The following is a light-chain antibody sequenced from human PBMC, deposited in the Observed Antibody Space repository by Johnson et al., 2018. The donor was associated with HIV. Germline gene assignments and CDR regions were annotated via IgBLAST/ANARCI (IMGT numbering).Light chain of an antibody. CDR2: ENT. CDR1: SSNIGNKY. CDR3: GTWDTSLSACGC. Sequence: QSVLTQPPSVSAAPGQKVTISCSGSSSNIGNKYVSWYQQLPGTAPKLLIYENTKRPSGIPDRFSGSKSGTSATLGINGLHTGDEADYYCGTWDTSLSACGCFGSGTKVTVL. J-gene: IGLJ1*01. V-gene: IGLV1-51*02.